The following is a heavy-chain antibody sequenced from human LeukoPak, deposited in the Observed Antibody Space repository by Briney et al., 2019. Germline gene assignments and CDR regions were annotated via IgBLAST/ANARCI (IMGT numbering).Heavy chain of an antibody. CDR2: ISSNGGST. D-gene: IGHD3-10*01. Sequence: PGGSLRLSCAASGFIFSSYAMYWVRQAPGKGLEYVSAISSNGGSTYYANSVKGRFTISRDNSKNTLYPQMGSLRTEDVAVYYCARKDGEGAMVRGSPDYWGQGTLVTVSS. J-gene: IGHJ4*02. V-gene: IGHV3-64*01. CDR1: GFIFSSYA. CDR3: ARKDGEGAMVRGSPDY.